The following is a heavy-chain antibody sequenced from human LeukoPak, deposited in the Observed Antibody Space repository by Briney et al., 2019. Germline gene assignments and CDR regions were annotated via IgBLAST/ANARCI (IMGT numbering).Heavy chain of an antibody. V-gene: IGHV1-24*01. Sequence: ASVKVSCKVSGYTLTELSMHWVRQAPGKGLEWMGGFDPEDGETIYAQKFQGRVTMTEDTSTDTAYRELSSLRSEDTAVYYCATHTYSGSYYVDPCFDYWGQGTLVTVSS. CDR2: FDPEDGET. D-gene: IGHD1-26*01. CDR1: GYTLTELS. CDR3: ATHTYSGSYYVDPCFDY. J-gene: IGHJ4*02.